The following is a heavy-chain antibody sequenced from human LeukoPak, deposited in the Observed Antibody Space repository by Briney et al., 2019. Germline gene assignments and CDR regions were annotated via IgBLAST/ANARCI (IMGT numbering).Heavy chain of an antibody. CDR3: VRDQGYYDSSGYYLGGDHDY. CDR1: GYTFTGYY. CDR2: INPSGGST. D-gene: IGHD3-22*01. V-gene: IGHV1-46*03. Sequence: ASVKVSCKASGYTFTGYYMHWVRQAPGQGLEWMGIINPSGGSTSYAQKFQGRVTMTRDTSTSTVYMELSSLRSEDTAVYCCVRDQGYYDSSGYYLGGDHDYWGQGTLVTVSS. J-gene: IGHJ4*02.